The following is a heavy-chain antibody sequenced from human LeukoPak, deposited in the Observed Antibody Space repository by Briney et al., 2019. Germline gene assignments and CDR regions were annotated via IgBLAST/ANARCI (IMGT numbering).Heavy chain of an antibody. CDR3: RAGAY. CDR2: IKQDGNEK. J-gene: IGHJ4*02. V-gene: IGHV3-7*03. Sequence: GGSLRLSCAASGFTFSSNWMSWVRQAPGKGLEWVANIKQDGNEKYYVDSVKGRFTISRDNAKNSLYLQMNRLRAEDTALYYCRAGAYWGQGTLVTVSS. CDR1: GFTFSSNW.